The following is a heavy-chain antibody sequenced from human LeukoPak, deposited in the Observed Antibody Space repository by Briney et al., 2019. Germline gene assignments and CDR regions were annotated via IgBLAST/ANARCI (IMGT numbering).Heavy chain of an antibody. J-gene: IGHJ6*04. CDR3: TRHTTMVRGAPAGYYYYGMDV. Sequence: GGSLRLSCAASGFTFSGSAMHWVRQASGKGLEWVGRIRSKANSYATAYAAPVKGRFTISRDDSKNTAYLQMNSLKTEDTAVYYCTRHTTMVRGAPAGYYYYGMDVWGKGTTVTVSS. V-gene: IGHV3-73*01. CDR1: GFTFSGSA. CDR2: IRSKANSYAT. D-gene: IGHD3-10*01.